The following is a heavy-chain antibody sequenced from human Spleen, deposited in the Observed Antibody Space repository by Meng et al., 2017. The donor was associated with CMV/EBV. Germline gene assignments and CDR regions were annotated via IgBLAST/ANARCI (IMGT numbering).Heavy chain of an antibody. J-gene: IGHJ6*02. D-gene: IGHD6-19*01. Sequence: ASVKVSCKASGYTFTSYGISWVRQAPGQGLEWMGWISAYNGNTNYAQKLQGRVTMTTDTSTSTAYMELRSLRSDDTAVYYCARGAVAGTRGYYYYYYGMDVWGQGTTVTVSS. CDR3: ARGAVAGTRGYYYYYYGMDV. CDR1: GYTFTSYG. V-gene: IGHV1-18*01. CDR2: ISAYNGNT.